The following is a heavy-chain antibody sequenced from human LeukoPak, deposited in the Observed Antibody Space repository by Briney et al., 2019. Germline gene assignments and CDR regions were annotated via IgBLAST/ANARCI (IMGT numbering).Heavy chain of an antibody. D-gene: IGHD2-15*01. CDR3: ARQGYCSGGSCYGWSYYYYMDV. V-gene: IGHV4-39*01. CDR2: IYYSGST. J-gene: IGHJ6*03. Sequence: PSETLSLTCTVSGGSISSSSYYWGWIRQPPGKGLEWIGSIYYSGSTYYNPSLKSRVTISVDTSKNQFSLKLSSVNAADTAVYYCARQGYCSGGSCYGWSYYYYMDVWGKGTTVTVSS. CDR1: GGSISSSSYY.